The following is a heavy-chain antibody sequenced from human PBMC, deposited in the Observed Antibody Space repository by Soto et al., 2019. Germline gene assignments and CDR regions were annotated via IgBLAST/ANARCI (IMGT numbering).Heavy chain of an antibody. Sequence: ASVKVSCKASGYTFTSYGISWVRQAPGQGLEWMGWISAYNGNTNYAQKFQGRVTITADKSTSTAYMELSSLRSEDTAVYYCARENDSSGYLYYYYYGMDVWGQGTTVTVSS. CDR1: GYTFTSYG. CDR2: ISAYNGNT. V-gene: IGHV1-18*01. J-gene: IGHJ6*02. CDR3: ARENDSSGYLYYYYYGMDV. D-gene: IGHD3-22*01.